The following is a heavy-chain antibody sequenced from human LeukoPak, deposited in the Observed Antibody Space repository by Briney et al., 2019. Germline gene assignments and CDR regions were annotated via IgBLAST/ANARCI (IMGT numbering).Heavy chain of an antibody. CDR1: GGSFSNYY. CDR3: GRRGGYSGYGHFDY. V-gene: IGHV4-34*01. Sequence: PSETLSLTCAVYGGSFSNYYWSWIRQPPGKGLEWIGEINHSGSTNYNPSLKSRVTISVDTSKNQFSLKLSSVTAADTAVYYCGRRGGYSGYGHFDYGGQGTLVTVSS. D-gene: IGHD5-12*01. J-gene: IGHJ4*02. CDR2: INHSGST.